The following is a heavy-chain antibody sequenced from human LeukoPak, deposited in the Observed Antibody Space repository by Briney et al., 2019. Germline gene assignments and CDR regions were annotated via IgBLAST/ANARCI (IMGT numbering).Heavy chain of an antibody. Sequence: IPSETLSLTCAVYSGSFSGYYCSWIRQPPGKGLEWIGEINHSGSTNYNPSLKSRVTISVDTSKNQFSLKLSSVTAADTAVYYCARGYCSSTSCPGGGWFDPWGQGTLVTVSS. CDR2: INHSGST. V-gene: IGHV4-34*01. J-gene: IGHJ5*02. D-gene: IGHD2-2*01. CDR3: ARGYCSSTSCPGGGWFDP. CDR1: SGSFSGYY.